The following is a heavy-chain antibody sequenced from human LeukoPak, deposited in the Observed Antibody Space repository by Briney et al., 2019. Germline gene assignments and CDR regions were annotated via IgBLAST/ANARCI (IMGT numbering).Heavy chain of an antibody. Sequence: GASVKVSCKASGYTFTSYGISWVRQAPGQGLEWMGWISAYNGNTNYAQKVQGRVTMTTDTSTSTAYMELRSLRSDDTAVYYCAISSPFPGLGYWGQGTLVTVSS. J-gene: IGHJ4*02. V-gene: IGHV1-18*01. D-gene: IGHD6-19*01. CDR1: GYTFTSYG. CDR3: AISSPFPGLGY. CDR2: ISAYNGNT.